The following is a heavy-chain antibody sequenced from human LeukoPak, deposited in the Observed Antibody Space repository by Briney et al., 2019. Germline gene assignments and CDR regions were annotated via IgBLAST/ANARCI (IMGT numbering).Heavy chain of an antibody. V-gene: IGHV1-2*02. J-gene: IGHJ4*02. CDR1: GYTFTDYY. D-gene: IGHD3-16*02. CDR3: ARDQGYDYVWGSYRYSLYFDY. CDR2: INPNSGGA. Sequence: ASVKVSCKASGYTFTDYYMHWVRQAPGQGLEWLGWINPNSGGANHAQNFQGRVTMTRDTSISTAYMELSRLRSDDTAVYCCARDQGYDYVWGSYRYSLYFDYWGQGTLVTVSS.